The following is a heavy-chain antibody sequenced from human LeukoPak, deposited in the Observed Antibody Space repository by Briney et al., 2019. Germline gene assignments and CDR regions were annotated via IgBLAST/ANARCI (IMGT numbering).Heavy chain of an antibody. V-gene: IGHV3-7*01. D-gene: IGHD2-15*01. CDR3: ARKEVVVAATYYYYGMDV. CDR2: IKQDGTEK. Sequence: GGSLRLSCAASGFTFSSFWMSWVRQAPGKGLEWVANIKQDGTEKYYMDSVKGRFTISRDNSKNTLYLQMNSLRAEDTAVYYCARKEVVVAATYYYYGMDVWGQGTTVTVSS. CDR1: GFTFSSFW. J-gene: IGHJ6*02.